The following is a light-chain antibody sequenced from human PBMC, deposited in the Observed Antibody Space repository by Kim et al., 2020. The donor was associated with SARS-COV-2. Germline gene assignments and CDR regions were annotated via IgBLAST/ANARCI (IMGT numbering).Light chain of an antibody. CDR3: QQSYSTPWLT. CDR2: AAS. CDR1: QSIGTR. J-gene: IGKJ4*01. V-gene: IGKV1-39*01. Sequence: IQMTQSPSSLAASVGDRVTIACRASQSIGTRLNWYQQRPGKAPKLLIYAASTLQSGVPSRFSCTGSGTDFALTISSLQPEDFATYYCQQSYSTPWLTFGGGPKLEI.